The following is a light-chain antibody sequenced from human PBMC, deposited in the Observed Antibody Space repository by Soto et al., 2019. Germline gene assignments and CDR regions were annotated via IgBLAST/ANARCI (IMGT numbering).Light chain of an antibody. CDR2: DVS. Sequence: QSALTQPASVSWSPGQSITSSCTGTSSDVGGYNYVSWYRQHPGKAPKLMIYDVSNRPSGVSNRFSGSKSGNTASLTISGLQAEDEADYYCSSYTTSSTLVLGGGTKLTVL. CDR3: SSYTTSSTLV. J-gene: IGLJ2*01. V-gene: IGLV2-14*01. CDR1: SSDVGGYNY.